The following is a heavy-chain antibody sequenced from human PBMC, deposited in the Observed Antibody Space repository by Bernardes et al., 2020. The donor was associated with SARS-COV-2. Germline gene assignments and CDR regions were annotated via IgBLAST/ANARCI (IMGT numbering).Heavy chain of an antibody. V-gene: IGHV4-34*01. CDR3: ARGRMTTTPFDP. CDR2: INHSGST. CDR1: GGSFSGYY. Sequence: SATLCLTCAVYGGSFSGYYWSWIRQPPGKGLEWIGEINHSGSTNYNPSLKSRVTISVDTSKNQFSLKLSSVTAADTAVYYCARGRMTTTPFDPWGQGTLVTVSS. D-gene: IGHD1-26*01. J-gene: IGHJ5*02.